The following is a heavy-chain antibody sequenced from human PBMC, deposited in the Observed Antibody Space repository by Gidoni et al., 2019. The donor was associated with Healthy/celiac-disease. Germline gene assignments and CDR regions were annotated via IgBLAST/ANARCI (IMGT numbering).Heavy chain of an antibody. CDR3: AKDWGTALDY. J-gene: IGHJ4*02. Sequence: EVQLVESGGGVVQPGGSLRVSCAAPGVTFDDYAMHWVRQAPGQGLEWVSLISGDGGSTYYADSVKGRFTISRDNSKNSLYLQMNSLRTEDTALYYCAKDWGTALDYWGQGTLVTVSS. V-gene: IGHV3-43*02. D-gene: IGHD1-7*01. CDR1: GVTFDDYA. CDR2: ISGDGGST.